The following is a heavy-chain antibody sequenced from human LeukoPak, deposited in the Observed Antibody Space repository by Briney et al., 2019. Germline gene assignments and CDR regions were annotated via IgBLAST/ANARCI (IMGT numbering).Heavy chain of an antibody. Sequence: GGSLRLSCAASGFTSSSYAMSWVRQAPGKGLEWVSAISGSGGSTYYADSVKGRFTISRDNSKNTLYLQMNSLRAEDTAVYYCAKDPNLRFSYYFDYWGQGTLVTVSS. J-gene: IGHJ4*02. CDR2: ISGSGGST. CDR1: GFTSSSYA. V-gene: IGHV3-23*01. D-gene: IGHD3-3*01. CDR3: AKDPNLRFSYYFDY.